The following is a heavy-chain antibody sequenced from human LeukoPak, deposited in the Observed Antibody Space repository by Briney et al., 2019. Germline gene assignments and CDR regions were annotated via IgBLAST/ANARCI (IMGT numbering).Heavy chain of an antibody. V-gene: IGHV4-34*04. D-gene: IGHD3-16*02. CDR1: GGSLSGYY. CDR2: IKQSGST. Sequence: PPETLSLTCAVYGGSLSGYYWGSIRQPPGKGLEWIGEIKQSGSTNKNRSLKGRGNISIDTSKNQFSLKLSSVTAADTAVYYCARRTYAYYDYVWGSYRSPGGVFDIWGQGTMVTVSS. J-gene: IGHJ3*02. CDR3: ARRTYAYYDYVWGSYRSPGGVFDI.